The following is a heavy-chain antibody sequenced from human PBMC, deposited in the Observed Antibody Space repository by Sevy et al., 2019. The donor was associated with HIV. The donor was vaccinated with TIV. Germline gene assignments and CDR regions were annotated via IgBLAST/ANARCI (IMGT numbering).Heavy chain of an antibody. Sequence: GGSLRLSCAASGFTFSSYAMHWVRQAPGKGLEWVAVISYDGSNKYYADSVKGRFTISRDNSKNTLYLQMNSLRAEDTAVYYCARSQYYYDSSVTGFDYWGQGTLVTVSS. CDR3: ARSQYYYDSSVTGFDY. CDR1: GFTFSSYA. J-gene: IGHJ4*02. CDR2: ISYDGSNK. V-gene: IGHV3-30-3*01. D-gene: IGHD3-22*01.